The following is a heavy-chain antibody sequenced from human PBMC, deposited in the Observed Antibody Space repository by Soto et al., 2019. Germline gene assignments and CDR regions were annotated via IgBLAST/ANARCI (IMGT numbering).Heavy chain of an antibody. Sequence: QVQLQESGPGLVKPSQTPSLTCTVSGGSISSGGYYWSWIRQHPGKGLEWIGYTHYSGTAYYNPSLTSRVSISVDTSKNQFSLMLSSVTAADTAVYYCARVYRTGVIGQYFDNWGQGTRVTVSS. CDR2: THYSGTA. J-gene: IGHJ4*02. V-gene: IGHV4-31*03. CDR1: GGSISSGGYY. D-gene: IGHD3-16*02. CDR3: ARVYRTGVIGQYFDN.